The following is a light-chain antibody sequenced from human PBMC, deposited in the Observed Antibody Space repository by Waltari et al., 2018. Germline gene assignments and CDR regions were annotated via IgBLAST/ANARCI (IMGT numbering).Light chain of an antibody. CDR1: LSNIESHT. CDR2: GDN. V-gene: IGLV1-44*01. CDR3: AGWDDSLNGPV. Sequence: QSVLTQPPSASGTPGPRVTISCSGSLSNIESHTVNCYRQLPGTAPNLLIYGDNQRPSGVPDRFSGSKSGTSASLAISGLQSADEADYYCAGWDDSLNGPVFGGGTKLTVL. J-gene: IGLJ3*02.